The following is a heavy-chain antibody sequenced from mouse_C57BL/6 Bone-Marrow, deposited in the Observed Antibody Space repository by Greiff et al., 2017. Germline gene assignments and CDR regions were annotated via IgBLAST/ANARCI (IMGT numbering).Heavy chain of an antibody. CDR3: TRDKGPAWFAY. Sequence: LQQSGEGLVKPGGSLKLSCAASGFTFSSYAMSWVRQTPEKRLEWVAYISSGGDYIYYADTVKGRFTISRDNARNTLYLQMSSLKSEDTAMYYCTRDKGPAWFAYWGQGTLVTVSA. CDR2: ISSGGDYI. V-gene: IGHV5-9-1*02. J-gene: IGHJ3*01. D-gene: IGHD1-3*01. CDR1: GFTFSSYA.